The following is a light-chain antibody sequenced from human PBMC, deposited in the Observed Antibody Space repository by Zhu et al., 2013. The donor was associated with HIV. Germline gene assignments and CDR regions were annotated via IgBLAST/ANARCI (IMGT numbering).Light chain of an antibody. V-gene: IGKV3-15*01. CDR1: ESVRSK. CDR3: QQYDKWPPLT. J-gene: IGKJ4*01. CDR2: GAT. Sequence: IMTQFPATLSVSPGNRATLSCRASESVRSKLAWYHQRPGQAPRLLIYGATTRATGVPSRFRGSGSGTDFTLTITSLQSEDFGVYYCQQYDKWPPLTFGGGTKVQIK.